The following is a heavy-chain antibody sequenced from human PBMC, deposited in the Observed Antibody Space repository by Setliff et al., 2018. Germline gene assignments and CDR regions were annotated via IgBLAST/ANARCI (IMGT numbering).Heavy chain of an antibody. J-gene: IGHJ5*02. CDR2: INPNSGGT. Sequence: GASVKVSCKASGYTFTGYYMHWVRQAPGQGLEWMGRINPNSGGTNYAQKFQGRVTMTRDTSISTAYVDLSRLRSDDTAVYYCARSYYYDSSTANWFDPWGQGTLVTVSS. CDR1: GYTFTGYY. V-gene: IGHV1-2*06. D-gene: IGHD3-22*01. CDR3: ARSYYYDSSTANWFDP.